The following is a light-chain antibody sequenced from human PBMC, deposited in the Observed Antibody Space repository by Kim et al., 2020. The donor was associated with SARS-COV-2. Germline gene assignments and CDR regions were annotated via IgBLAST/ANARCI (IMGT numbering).Light chain of an antibody. Sequence: SYELTQPPSVSVSPGQTATITCSGDKLGDKHACWYQQRPGQSPVLVIYEGTERPSGIPERFSGSKSGTTATLTISGTQAMDEADYYCQAWDSRTVIFGGGTQLTVL. J-gene: IGLJ2*01. CDR1: KLGDKH. CDR2: EGT. V-gene: IGLV3-1*01. CDR3: QAWDSRTVI.